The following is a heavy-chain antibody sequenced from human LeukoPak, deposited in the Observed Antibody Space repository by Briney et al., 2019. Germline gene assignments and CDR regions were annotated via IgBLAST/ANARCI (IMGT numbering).Heavy chain of an antibody. Sequence: SETLSLTCAVYGGSFSGYYWSWVRQPPGKGLERIGEINHSGSTNYNPSLKSRVTISVATSNHQFSLNLSSVTAADTAVYYCASGYCSSTSCYARLYYWGQGTLVTVSS. D-gene: IGHD2-2*01. CDR1: GGSFSGYY. CDR3: ASGYCSSTSCYARLYY. J-gene: IGHJ4*02. V-gene: IGHV4-34*01. CDR2: INHSGST.